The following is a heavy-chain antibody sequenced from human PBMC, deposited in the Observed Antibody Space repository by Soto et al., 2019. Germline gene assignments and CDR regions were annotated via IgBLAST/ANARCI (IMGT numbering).Heavy chain of an antibody. J-gene: IGHJ4*02. V-gene: IGHV1-69*06. D-gene: IGHD3-9*01. CDR3: AVTVTGSRSPLAH. CDR2: IIPIYASP. CDR1: GGTFSSNA. Sequence: QVQLVQSGAEVKKPGSSVKVSCKASGGTFSSNAISWVRQAPGQGLEWMGGIIPIYASPNYAQNFHGRVTVTADKATSTAYLELSRLRFADSAIYYCAVTVTGSRSPLAHWGRGTLVIVSS.